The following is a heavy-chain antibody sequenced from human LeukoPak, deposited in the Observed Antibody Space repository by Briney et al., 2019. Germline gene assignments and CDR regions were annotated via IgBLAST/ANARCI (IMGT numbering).Heavy chain of an antibody. V-gene: IGHV1-69*13. CDR2: IIPIFGTA. CDR3: ARGRPYYCDSTYYYYGMDV. D-gene: IGHD3-22*01. CDR1: GGTFSSYA. Sequence: SVKVSCKASGGTFSSYAISWVRQAPGQGLEWMGGIIPIFGTANYAQKFQGRVTITADESTSTAYMELSSLRSEDTAVYYCARGRPYYCDSTYYYYGMDVWGQGTTVTVSS. J-gene: IGHJ6*02.